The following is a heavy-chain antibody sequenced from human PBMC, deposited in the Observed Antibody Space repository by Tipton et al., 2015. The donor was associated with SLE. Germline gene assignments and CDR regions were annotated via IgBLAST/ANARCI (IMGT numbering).Heavy chain of an antibody. J-gene: IGHJ4*02. Sequence: TLSLTCAVYGGSFSGYYWGWIRQPPGKGLEWIGSMYYSGNTYYNPSLKTRVTISVDTSKNQFSLNLNSVTAADSAVYYCARVREGAALDNWGQGALVTVSS. CDR3: ARVREGAALDN. V-gene: IGHV4-34*01. D-gene: IGHD6-6*01. CDR1: GGSFSGYY. CDR2: MYYSGNT.